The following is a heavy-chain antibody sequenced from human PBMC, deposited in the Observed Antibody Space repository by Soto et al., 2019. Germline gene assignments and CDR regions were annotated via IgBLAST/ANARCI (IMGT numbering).Heavy chain of an antibody. CDR1: GFTFDDYA. Sequence: GGSLRLSCAASGFTFDDYAMHWVRQAPGKGLEWVSLISGDGGSTYYADSVKGRFTISRDNSKNTLYLQMNSLRAEDTAVYYCARGGYSSSSYYFDYWGQGTLVTVSS. J-gene: IGHJ4*02. CDR3: ARGGYSSSSYYFDY. CDR2: ISGDGGST. D-gene: IGHD6-6*01. V-gene: IGHV3-43*02.